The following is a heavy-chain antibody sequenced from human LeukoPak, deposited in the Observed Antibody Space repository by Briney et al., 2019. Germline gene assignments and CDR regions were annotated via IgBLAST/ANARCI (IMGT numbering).Heavy chain of an antibody. D-gene: IGHD6-19*01. Sequence: GGSLRLSFQASGFTFVSYWLSGVGQPQGKGREWVANIKQDGSEKYYVDSVKGRFTISRDNAKNSLYLQMNSLRAEDTAVYYCARDRQWLAFDYWGQGTLVTVSS. CDR2: IKQDGSEK. J-gene: IGHJ4*02. CDR3: ARDRQWLAFDY. V-gene: IGHV3-7*04. CDR1: GFTFVSYW.